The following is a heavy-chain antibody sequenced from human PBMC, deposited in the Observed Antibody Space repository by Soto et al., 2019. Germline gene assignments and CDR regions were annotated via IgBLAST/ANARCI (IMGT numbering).Heavy chain of an antibody. D-gene: IGHD2-8*01. J-gene: IGHJ3*02. CDR2: ISYDAKSK. V-gene: IGHV3-30*18. CDR1: GFTFNTYG. CDR3: AKDGRLLNDAFDI. Sequence: HPGGSLRLSCAASGFTFNTYGMHWDRQAPGKGLEWVAVISYDAKSKLYVDSVRGRFTISRDNSKNTLFLQMDSLRPEDTALYYCAKDGRLLNDAFDIWGQGTMVTVSS.